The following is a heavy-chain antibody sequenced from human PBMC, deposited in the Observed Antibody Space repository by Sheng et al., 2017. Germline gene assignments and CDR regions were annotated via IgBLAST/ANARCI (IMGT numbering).Heavy chain of an antibody. CDR2: INQDGSEK. Sequence: EVQLVESGGGLVQPGGPVRLSCAASRFSFSSYWMTWVRQAPGKGLEWVANINQDGSEKYYVDSLKGRFTISRDNSQNLMYLQINSLRAEDTAVYYCARGGSDSSWYWIFWGQGTLVTVSS. CDR1: RFSFSSYW. J-gene: IGHJ4*02. D-gene: IGHD6-13*01. V-gene: IGHV3-7*05. CDR3: ARGGSDSSWYWIF.